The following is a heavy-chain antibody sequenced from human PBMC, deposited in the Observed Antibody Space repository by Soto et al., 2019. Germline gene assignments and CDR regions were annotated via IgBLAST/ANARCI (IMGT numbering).Heavy chain of an antibody. CDR1: GYTFTSYA. J-gene: IGHJ5*02. D-gene: IGHD3-3*01. V-gene: IGHV1-3*01. CDR2: INAGNGNT. Sequence: ASVKVSCKASGYTFTSYAMHWVRQAPGQRLEWMGWINAGNGNTKYSQKFQGRVTITRDTSASTAYMELSSLRSEDTAVYYCARDKITIFGVAPYNWFDPWGQGTLVTVSS. CDR3: ARDKITIFGVAPYNWFDP.